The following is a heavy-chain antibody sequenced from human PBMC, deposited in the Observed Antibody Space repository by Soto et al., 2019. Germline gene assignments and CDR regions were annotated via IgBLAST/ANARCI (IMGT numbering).Heavy chain of an antibody. J-gene: IGHJ5*02. CDR1: GGSISSYY. CDR3: ARSYCSSTSCYEYWFDP. Sequence: TSETLSLTCTVSGGSISSYYWSWIRQPPGKGLEWIGYIYYSGSTNYNPSLKSRVTISVDTSKNQFSLKLSSVTAADTAVYYCARSYCSSTSCYEYWFDPWGQGTLVTVSS. D-gene: IGHD2-2*01. CDR2: IYYSGST. V-gene: IGHV4-59*08.